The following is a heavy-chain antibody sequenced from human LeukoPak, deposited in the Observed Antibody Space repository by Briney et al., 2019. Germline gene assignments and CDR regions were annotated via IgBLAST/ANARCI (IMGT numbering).Heavy chain of an antibody. J-gene: IGHJ4*02. V-gene: IGHV3-21*01. CDR1: GFTFSSYS. D-gene: IGHD3-22*01. CDR2: ISSSSSYI. CDR3: ARAPAYYYDSSGLN. Sequence: GGSLRLSCAASGFTFSSYSMNWICQAPGKGLEWVSSISSSSSYIYYADSVKGRFTISRDNAKNSLYLQMNSLRAEDTAVYYCARAPAYYYDSSGLNWGQGTLVTVSS.